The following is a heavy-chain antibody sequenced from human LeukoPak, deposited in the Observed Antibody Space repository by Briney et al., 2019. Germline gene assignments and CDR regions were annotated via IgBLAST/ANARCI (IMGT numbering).Heavy chain of an antibody. CDR2: ISGSGGST. Sequence: GGSLRLSCAASGFPFSSYAMSWVRQAPGKGLDWVSAISGSGGSTYYADSVKGRFTISRDNSKNTLYLQMNSLRAEDTAVYYCALGRDSSGFDYWGQGTLVTVSS. CDR3: ALGRDSSGFDY. J-gene: IGHJ4*02. CDR1: GFPFSSYA. D-gene: IGHD6-25*01. V-gene: IGHV3-23*01.